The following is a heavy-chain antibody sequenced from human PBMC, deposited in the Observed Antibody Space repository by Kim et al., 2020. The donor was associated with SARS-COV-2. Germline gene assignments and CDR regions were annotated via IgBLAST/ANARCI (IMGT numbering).Heavy chain of an antibody. CDR3: ARFDSSGYYYCPPQSLVY. D-gene: IGHD3-22*01. J-gene: IGHJ4*02. Sequence: SSYWMTWVRQAPGKGLEWVANIKQDGSDKYYVDSVKGRFTISRDNAKNALYLQMNSLRAEDTAVYYCARFDSSGYYYCPPQSLVYWGQGTLAT. CDR2: IKQDGSDK. V-gene: IGHV3-7*01. CDR1: SSYW.